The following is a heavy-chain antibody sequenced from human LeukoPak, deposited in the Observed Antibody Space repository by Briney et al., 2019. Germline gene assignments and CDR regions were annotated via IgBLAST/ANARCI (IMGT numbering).Heavy chain of an antibody. CDR2: IYTSGST. Sequence: SQTLSLTCAVSGGSISSGGYSWSWIRQPAGKGLEWIGRIYTSGSTNYNPSLKSRVTMSVDTSKNQFSLKLSSVTAADTAVYYCARQEDTAMVYFDYWGQGTLVTVSS. CDR3: ARQEDTAMVYFDY. D-gene: IGHD5-18*01. CDR1: GGSISSGGYS. J-gene: IGHJ4*02. V-gene: IGHV4-61*02.